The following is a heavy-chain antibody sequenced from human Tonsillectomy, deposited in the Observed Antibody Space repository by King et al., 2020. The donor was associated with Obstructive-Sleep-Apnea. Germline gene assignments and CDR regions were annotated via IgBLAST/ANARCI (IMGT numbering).Heavy chain of an antibody. CDR3: ARDQGSDWYGADWFDP. CDR1: GGSISSSSYY. J-gene: IGHJ5*02. Sequence: QLQESGPGLVKPSETLSLTCTVSGGSISSSSYYWGWIRQPPGKGLEWIGSIYDTGSTYYNPSLKSRVTISVDTTRNQFSLKLSSVTAADTAIYYLARDQGSDWYGADWFDPWGQGTLVTVSS. CDR2: IYDTGST. V-gene: IGHV4-39*07. D-gene: IGHD6-19*01.